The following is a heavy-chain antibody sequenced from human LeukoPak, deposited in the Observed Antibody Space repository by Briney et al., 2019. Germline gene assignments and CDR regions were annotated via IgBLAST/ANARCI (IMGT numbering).Heavy chain of an antibody. CDR1: GFTFSSYS. CDR3: ARDAAIMVYAQDYYYMDV. V-gene: IGHV3-21*01. Sequence: PGGSLRLSRAASGFTFSSYSLNWVRQAPGRGQEWVSSISSSSSYIYYADSVKGRFTISRDNAKNSMYLQMNSLRAEDTAVYYCARDAAIMVYAQDYYYMDVWGKGTTVTVSS. D-gene: IGHD2-8*01. CDR2: ISSSSSYI. J-gene: IGHJ6*03.